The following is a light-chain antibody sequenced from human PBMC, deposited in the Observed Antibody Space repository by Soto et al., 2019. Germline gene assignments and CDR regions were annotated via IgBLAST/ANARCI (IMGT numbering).Light chain of an antibody. CDR1: RSVSSN. V-gene: IGKV3-15*01. CDR2: GAS. J-gene: IGKJ2*01. Sequence: EIVMTQSPATLSVSPGERATLSCRASRSVSSNLAWYQQKPGQAPRLLMYGASTRATGIPARFSGSGSGTEFTLTISSLQSEDFAVYYCHQYNTWPPYTFGQGTKLEIK. CDR3: HQYNTWPPYT.